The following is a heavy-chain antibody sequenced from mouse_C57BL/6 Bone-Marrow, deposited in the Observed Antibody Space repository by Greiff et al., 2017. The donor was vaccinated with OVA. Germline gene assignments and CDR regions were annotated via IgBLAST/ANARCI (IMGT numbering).Heavy chain of an antibody. CDR2: IDPNSGGT. D-gene: IGHD1-1*01. CDR1: GYTFTSYW. J-gene: IGHJ4*01. CDR3: ASAHYYGSSYAMDY. V-gene: IGHV1-72*01. Sequence: QVQLQQPGAELVKPGASVKLSCKASGYTFTSYWMHWVKQRPGRGLEWIGRIDPNSGGTKYNEKFKGKATLTVDKPSSTAYMQLRSLTSEDSAVYYCASAHYYGSSYAMDYWGQGTSVTVSS.